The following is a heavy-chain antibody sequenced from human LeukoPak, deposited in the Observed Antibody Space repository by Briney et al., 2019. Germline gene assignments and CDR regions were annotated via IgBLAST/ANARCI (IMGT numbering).Heavy chain of an antibody. CDR2: ISWNSGSI. J-gene: IGHJ4*02. D-gene: IGHD6-13*01. CDR3: AKFLSAQQLVTSFGY. Sequence: GGSLRLSCAASGFTFDDYAMHWVRQAPGKGLEWVSGISWNSGSIGYADSVKGRFTISRDNAKNSLYLQMNSLRAEDTAVYYCAKFLSAQQLVTSFGYWGQGTLVTVSS. CDR1: GFTFDDYA. V-gene: IGHV3-9*01.